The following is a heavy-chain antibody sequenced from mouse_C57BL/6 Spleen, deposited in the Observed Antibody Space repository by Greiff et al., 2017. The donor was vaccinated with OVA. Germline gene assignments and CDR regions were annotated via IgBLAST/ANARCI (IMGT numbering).Heavy chain of an antibody. Sequence: QVQLQQPGAELVRPGSSVKLSCKASGYTFTSYWMHWVKQRPIQGLEWIGNIDPSDSETHYNQKFKDKATLTVDESTSTAYMQLSSLTSEDSAVYYCARGSYGSIYIENAMDYWGQGTSVTVSS. V-gene: IGHV1-52*01. D-gene: IGHD1-1*01. CDR2: IDPSDSET. J-gene: IGHJ4*01. CDR3: ARGSYGSIYIENAMDY. CDR1: GYTFTSYW.